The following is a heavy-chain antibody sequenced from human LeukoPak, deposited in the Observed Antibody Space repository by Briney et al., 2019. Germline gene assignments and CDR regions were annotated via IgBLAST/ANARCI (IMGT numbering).Heavy chain of an antibody. D-gene: IGHD2-21*02. CDR2: IWYDGSNK. J-gene: IGHJ6*02. CDR3: AREYCGGDCPPSYYYYGMDV. CDR1: GFTFSSYG. V-gene: IGHV3-33*01. Sequence: PGGSQRLSCAASGFTFSSYGMHWVRQAPGKGLEWVAVIWYDGSNKYYADSVKGRFTISRENSKNTLYLQMNSLRAEDTAVYYCAREYCGGDCPPSYYYYGMDVWGQGTTVTVSS.